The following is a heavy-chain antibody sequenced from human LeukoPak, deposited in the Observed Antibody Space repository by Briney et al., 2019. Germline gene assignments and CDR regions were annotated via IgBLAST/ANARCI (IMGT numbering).Heavy chain of an antibody. D-gene: IGHD5-18*01. CDR1: GGSIRGYY. V-gene: IGHV4-4*07. J-gene: IGHJ6*03. Sequence: SETLSLTCTVSGGSIRGYYWNRIRQSAGKGLQWIGRIYTSGSTNYNPSLKSRVTMSVDTSKNQFSLKLSSVTAADTAVYYCARASPHTTGTAMRDSYYFYMDVWGKGTTVSVSS. CDR2: IYTSGST. CDR3: ARASPHTTGTAMRDSYYFYMDV.